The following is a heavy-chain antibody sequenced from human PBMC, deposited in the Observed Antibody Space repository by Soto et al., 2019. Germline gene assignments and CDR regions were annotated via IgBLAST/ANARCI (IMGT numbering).Heavy chain of an antibody. CDR2: ISTNSGNT. Sequence: QVQLLQSGAEVKEPGASVKVSCKPSGYTCTLNGISWVRQAPGQGLEWVGWISTNSGNTDYAQKLQGRVTLTTYTSTNTAYLELRSLRSDDTAVYYCARDKDYMLDYWGQGTLVTVSS. J-gene: IGHJ4*02. CDR1: GYTCTLNG. CDR3: ARDKDYMLDY. D-gene: IGHD4-4*01. V-gene: IGHV1-18*01.